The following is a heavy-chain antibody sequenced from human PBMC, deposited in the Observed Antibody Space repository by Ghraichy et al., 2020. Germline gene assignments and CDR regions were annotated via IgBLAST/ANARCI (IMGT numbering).Heavy chain of an antibody. V-gene: IGHV4-39*01. CDR1: GDSISSTHYY. D-gene: IGHD3-3*01. CDR2: IYYSGKT. Sequence: SETLSLTCTVSGDSISSTHYYWGWIRQPPGKGLEWVVSIYYSGKTYYNPSLKSRVTISIDTSKNQFSLNLGSVTAADTAVYYCARIPRGDFWSGCGYWGQGLLVTHSS. J-gene: IGHJ4*02. CDR3: ARIPRGDFWSGCGY.